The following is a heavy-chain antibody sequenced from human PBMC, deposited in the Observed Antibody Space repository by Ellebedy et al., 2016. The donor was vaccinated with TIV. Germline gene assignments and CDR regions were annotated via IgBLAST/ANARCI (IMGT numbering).Heavy chain of an antibody. J-gene: IGHJ4*02. Sequence: ASVKVSCXTSGYTFTGYYLHWVRQAPGQGFEWMGWINPHSGGTNYAQNFQGRVTMTRDPSISTAYMELRRLRSDDTAVYYCARDDIVVVPVGSLDYWGQGTPVTVSS. D-gene: IGHD2-2*01. V-gene: IGHV1-2*02. CDR1: GYTFTGYY. CDR3: ARDDIVVVPVGSLDY. CDR2: INPHSGGT.